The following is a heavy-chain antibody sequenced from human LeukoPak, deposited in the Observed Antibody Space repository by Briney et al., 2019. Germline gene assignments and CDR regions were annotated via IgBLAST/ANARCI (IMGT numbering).Heavy chain of an antibody. V-gene: IGHV4-34*01. D-gene: IGHD1-7*01. CDR1: GGSISSYY. Sequence: PSETLSLTCTVSGGSISSYYWSWIRQPPGKGLEWIGEINHSGSTNYNPSLKSRVTISVDTYKNQFSLKLSHVTAADTAVYYCARGHRTTYTRGYYSYGMDVWGQGTTVTVSS. J-gene: IGHJ6*02. CDR2: INHSGST. CDR3: ARGHRTTYTRGYYSYGMDV.